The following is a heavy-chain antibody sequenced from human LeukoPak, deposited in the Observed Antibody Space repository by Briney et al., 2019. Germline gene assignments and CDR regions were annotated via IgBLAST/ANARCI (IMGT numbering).Heavy chain of an antibody. CDR1: GGSISSYY. J-gene: IGHJ5*02. Sequence: SETLSLTCTVSGGSISSYYWSWIRQPPGKGLEWIGYIYYSGSTNYNPSLKSRVTISVDTSKNQFSLKLSSVTAADTAVYYCARQSKSDYDILNWFDPWGQGTLVTVSS. CDR3: ARQSKSDYDILNWFDP. CDR2: IYYSGST. D-gene: IGHD3-9*01. V-gene: IGHV4-59*08.